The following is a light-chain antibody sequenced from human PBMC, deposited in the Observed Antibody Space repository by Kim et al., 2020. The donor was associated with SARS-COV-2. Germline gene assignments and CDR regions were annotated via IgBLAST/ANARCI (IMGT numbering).Light chain of an antibody. J-gene: IGKJ4*01. CDR3: QQRTSWPTVT. CDR2: DAS. V-gene: IGKV3-11*01. Sequence: EIVLTQSPATLSLSPGERATLSCRASQGISIYLAWYQQKPGQAPRLLIYDASNRATGIPARFSGSGSGTDFTLTISSLEPEDFAVYYCQQRTSWPTVTFGGGTKVDIK. CDR1: QGISIY.